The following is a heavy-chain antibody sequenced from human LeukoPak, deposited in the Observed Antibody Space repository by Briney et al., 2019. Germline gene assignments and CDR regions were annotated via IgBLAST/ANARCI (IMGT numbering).Heavy chain of an antibody. CDR1: GGSISSSSYY. D-gene: IGHD6-25*01. CDR3: ARDRVGAAVDY. V-gene: IGHV4-39*07. Sequence: PSETLSLTCTVSGGSISSSSYYWGWIRQPPGKGLEWIGSIYYSGSTYYNPSLKSRVTISVDTSKNQFSLKLSSVTAADTAVYYCARDRVGAAVDYWGQGTLVTVSS. CDR2: IYYSGST. J-gene: IGHJ4*02.